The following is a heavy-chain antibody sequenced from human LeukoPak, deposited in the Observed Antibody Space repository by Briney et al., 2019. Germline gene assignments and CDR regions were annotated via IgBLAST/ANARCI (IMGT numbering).Heavy chain of an antibody. CDR3: ARDAGYGYDRFDY. CDR2: IYSDNT. CDR1: GFTVSSNS. D-gene: IGHD5-18*01. V-gene: IGHV3-53*01. J-gene: IGHJ4*02. Sequence: GGSLRLSCTVSGFTVSSNSMSWVRQAPGKGLEWVSFIYSDNTHYSDSVKGRFTISRDNSKNTLYLQMNRLGVEDTAVYYCARDAGYGYDRFDYWGQGTQVTVSS.